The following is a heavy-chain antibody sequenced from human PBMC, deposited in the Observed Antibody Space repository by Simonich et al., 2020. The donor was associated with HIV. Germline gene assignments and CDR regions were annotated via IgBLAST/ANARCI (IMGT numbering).Heavy chain of an antibody. CDR1: GESFSGYY. CDR3: ARLERGIDAFDI. CDR2: IIHSAST. V-gene: IGHV4-34*12. J-gene: IGHJ3*02. Sequence: QEQLRQWGAGLLKPSETLSLTCAVYGESFSGYYWTWIRQPPGKGLEWIGEIIHSASTNYNPSLKSRVTISVDSSKKQFSLKLSSVTAADTAVYYCARLERGIDAFDIWGQGTMVTVSS. D-gene: IGHD7-27*01.